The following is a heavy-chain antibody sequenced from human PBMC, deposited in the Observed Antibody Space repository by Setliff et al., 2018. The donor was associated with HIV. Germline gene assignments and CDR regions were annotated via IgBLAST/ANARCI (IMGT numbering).Heavy chain of an antibody. V-gene: IGHV3-48*01. CDR2: ISGNSGTK. J-gene: IGHJ4*02. D-gene: IGHD1-26*01. CDR3: TRDPVGAVLSYFDY. Sequence: GGSLRLSCAASGFTFNSYSMNWVRQAPGKGLEWLSYISGNSGTKYYADSVKGRFTISRDNAKNSLYLQMNSLRAEDMAIYYCTRDPVGAVLSYFDYWGQGSLVTVSS. CDR1: GFTFNSYS.